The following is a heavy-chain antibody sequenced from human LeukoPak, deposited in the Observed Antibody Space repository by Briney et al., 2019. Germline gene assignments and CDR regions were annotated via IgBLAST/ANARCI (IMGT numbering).Heavy chain of an antibody. CDR3: ARDRDGDYIFDY. V-gene: IGHV4-30-4*01. Sequence: SETLSLTCTVSGGSISSGDYYWSWIRQPPGKGLEWIGYIYYSGSTYYNPSLKSRVTISVDTSKNQFSLKLSSVTAADTAVYYCARDRDGDYIFDYWGQGTLVTVSS. J-gene: IGHJ4*02. CDR1: GGSISSGDYY. CDR2: IYYSGST. D-gene: IGHD4-17*01.